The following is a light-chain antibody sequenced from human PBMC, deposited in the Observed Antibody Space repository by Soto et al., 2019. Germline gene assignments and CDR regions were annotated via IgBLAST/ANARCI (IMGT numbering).Light chain of an antibody. CDR3: ASFTTSSTRV. CDR2: EVN. J-gene: IGLJ1*01. CDR1: RSDIGTYHY. Sequence: QSVLSQHPSLCGSHGDSIAVSCTGTRSDIGTYHYVSSXQQHPGKAPKVIIYEVNNRPSGVSNRFSGSKSGSTTSLTISGLQAEDDAEYHCASFTTSSTRVFGTGTKVTVL. V-gene: IGLV2-14*01.